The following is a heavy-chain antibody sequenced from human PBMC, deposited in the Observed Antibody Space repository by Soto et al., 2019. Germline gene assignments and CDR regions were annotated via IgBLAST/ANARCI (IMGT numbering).Heavy chain of an antibody. D-gene: IGHD3-22*01. CDR2: ISAHTGSS. CDR1: GYTFTSSG. V-gene: IGHV1-18*01. Sequence: QVQLVQCGAEVKKPGASVKVSCKASGYTFTSSGMSWVRQAPGQGLEWMGWISAHTGSSEYAQRFHGRVIMTTDRSTSTAYMELRSLRYDDTAVYYCARAFFYQGSDSRGYSFDACDLWGPGTRVTVSS. CDR3: ARAFFYQGSDSRGYSFDACDL. J-gene: IGHJ3*01.